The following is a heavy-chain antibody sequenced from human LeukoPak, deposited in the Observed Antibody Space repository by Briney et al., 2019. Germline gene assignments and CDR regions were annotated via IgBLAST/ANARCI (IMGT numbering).Heavy chain of an antibody. Sequence: SETLSLTCTVSGGSISSYYWSWIRQPPGKGLEWIGYIYTSGSTNYNPSLKSRVTISVDTSKNQFSLKLSSVTAADTAVYYCARLRDSSEGYYFDYWGQGTLVTVSS. CDR1: GGSISSYY. V-gene: IGHV4-4*09. CDR3: ARLRDSSEGYYFDY. D-gene: IGHD3-22*01. J-gene: IGHJ4*02. CDR2: IYTSGST.